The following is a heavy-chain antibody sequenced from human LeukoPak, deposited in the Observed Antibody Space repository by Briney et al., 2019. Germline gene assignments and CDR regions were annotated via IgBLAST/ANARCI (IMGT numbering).Heavy chain of an antibody. D-gene: IGHD6-13*01. CDR1: GYTFTSYY. Sequence: ASVKVSCEASGYTFTSYYMHWVRQAPGQGLEWMGIINPSGGSTSYAQKFQGRVTMTRDMSASTVYMELSSLRSEDTAVYYCAGEYSSSSLGYWGQGTLVTVSS. V-gene: IGHV1-46*01. CDR2: INPSGGST. J-gene: IGHJ4*02. CDR3: AGEYSSSSLGY.